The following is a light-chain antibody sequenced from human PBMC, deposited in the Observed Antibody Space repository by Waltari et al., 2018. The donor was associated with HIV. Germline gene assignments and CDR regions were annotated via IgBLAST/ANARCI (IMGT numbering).Light chain of an antibody. Sequence: QSALTQPASVSGSPGQSITISCPVTSRDVGSYNRVSWYQQYPGKAPKPIIYEVTKRPSGVSNRFSGSKSGNTASLTLSGLQADDEADYYCSSYAGARVFGGGTNLIVL. V-gene: IGLV2-23*02. CDR2: EVT. CDR1: SRDVGSYNR. CDR3: SSYAGARV. J-gene: IGLJ3*02.